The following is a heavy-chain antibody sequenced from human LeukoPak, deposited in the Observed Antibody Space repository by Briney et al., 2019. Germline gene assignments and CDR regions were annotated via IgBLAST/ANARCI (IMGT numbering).Heavy chain of an antibody. CDR1: GYTFTSYD. J-gene: IGHJ4*02. Sequence: ASVKVSCKASGYTFTSYDINWVRQATGQGLEWMGWMNPNSGNTGYAQKFQDRVTITRNTSISTAYMELSSLRSEDTAVYYCARGSGAITMVRGVSLGYWGQGTLVTVSS. V-gene: IGHV1-8*01. CDR2: MNPNSGNT. CDR3: ARGSGAITMVRGVSLGY. D-gene: IGHD3-10*01.